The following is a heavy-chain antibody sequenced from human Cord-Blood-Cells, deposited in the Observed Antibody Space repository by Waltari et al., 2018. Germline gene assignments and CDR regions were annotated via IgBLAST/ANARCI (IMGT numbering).Heavy chain of an antibody. J-gene: IGHJ3*02. Sequence: EVQLVESGGGLVKPGGSLRLSCAASGCTFSSYSMNWVRQAPGKVLEWVSSISSSSSYIYYADSVKGRFTISRDNAKNSLYLQMNSLRAEDTAVYYCASKLTGDSAFDIWGQGTMVTVSS. CDR1: GCTFSSYS. D-gene: IGHD7-27*01. V-gene: IGHV3-21*01. CDR2: ISSSSSYI. CDR3: ASKLTGDSAFDI.